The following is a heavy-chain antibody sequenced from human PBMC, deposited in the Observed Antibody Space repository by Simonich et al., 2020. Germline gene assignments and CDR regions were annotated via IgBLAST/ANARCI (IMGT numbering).Heavy chain of an antibody. D-gene: IGHD4-4*01. Sequence: EVQLVESGGGLVQPGGSLRLSCAASGFTFSSYWMHWVRQAPGKGLVWVSRINSDGSSTSYADSVKGLFTISRDNAKNTLYLQMNSLRAEDTAVYYCARDYSNYDAFDIWGQGTMVTVSS. CDR2: INSDGSST. V-gene: IGHV3-74*01. CDR3: ARDYSNYDAFDI. CDR1: GFTFSSYW. J-gene: IGHJ3*02.